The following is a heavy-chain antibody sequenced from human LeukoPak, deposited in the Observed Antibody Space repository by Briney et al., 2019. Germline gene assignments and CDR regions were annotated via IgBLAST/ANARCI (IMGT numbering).Heavy chain of an antibody. CDR2: ISGSGGST. J-gene: IGHJ4*02. CDR3: AKRTEYQLLSVDYCYS. V-gene: IGHV3-23*01. D-gene: IGHD2-2*01. Sequence: PGGSLRLSCAASGFTFSSYAMSWVRQAPGKGLEWVSAISGSGGSTYYADSVKGRFTISRDNSKNTLYLQMNSLRAEDTAVNYCAKRTEYQLLSVDYCYSCGEGTEVCVSS. CDR1: GFTFSSYA.